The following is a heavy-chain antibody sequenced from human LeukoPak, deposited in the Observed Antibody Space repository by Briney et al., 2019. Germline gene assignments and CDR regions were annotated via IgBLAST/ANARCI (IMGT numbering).Heavy chain of an antibody. CDR3: TTDRGDNDAFDI. V-gene: IGHV3-15*01. CDR2: IKSKTDGGTT. J-gene: IGHJ3*02. Sequence: GGSLTLSCAASRFTFSNASMRWVRQAHRNVLEWVGRIKSKTDGGTTDYATPMKGRFTISRDDSKNTLYLQMNSLKTEDTAVYYCTTDRGDNDAFDIWGQGTMVTVSS. CDR1: RFTFSNAS. D-gene: IGHD4-17*01.